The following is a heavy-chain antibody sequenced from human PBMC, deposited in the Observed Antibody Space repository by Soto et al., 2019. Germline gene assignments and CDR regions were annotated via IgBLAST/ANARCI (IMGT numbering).Heavy chain of an antibody. CDR2: IYHGGTT. D-gene: IGHD6-19*01. CDR1: GVSVTNGDYY. V-gene: IGHV4-38-2*01. Sequence: SDTLSLTCAVSGVSVTNGDYYWAWIRQPPGKGPEWIASIYHGGTTFYNPSLKSRITISVDTSNNQFSLKLTSVTAADTAVYYCARVHVMVVAGSTFDYWGHGTLVNVSS. J-gene: IGHJ4*01. CDR3: ARVHVMVVAGSTFDY.